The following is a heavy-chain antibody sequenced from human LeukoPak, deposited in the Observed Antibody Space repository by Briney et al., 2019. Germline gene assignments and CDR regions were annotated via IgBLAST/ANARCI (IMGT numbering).Heavy chain of an antibody. V-gene: IGHV3-7*01. CDR3: ARGSILGATGYD. J-gene: IGHJ4*02. CDR2: INHNGNVN. D-gene: IGHD1-26*01. CDR1: GFTFSSYW. Sequence: GGSLRLSCAASGFTFSSYWMNWARQAPGKGLEWVASINHNGNVNYYVDSVKGRFTISRDNAKNSLYLEMERLSADDTAVYYCARGSILGATGYDWGQGTLVAVSS.